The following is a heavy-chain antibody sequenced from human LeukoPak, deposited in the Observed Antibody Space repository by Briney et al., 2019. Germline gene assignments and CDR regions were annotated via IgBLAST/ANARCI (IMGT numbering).Heavy chain of an antibody. V-gene: IGHV4-61*02. CDR3: ARLKYYYDSSGYRAEYFQH. D-gene: IGHD3-22*01. CDR2: IYTSGST. Sequence: PSETLSLTCTVSGGSISSGSYYWSWIRQPAGKGLEWIGRIYTSGSTNYNPSLKSRVTISVYTSKNQFSLKLSSVTAADTAVYCCARLKYYYDSSGYRAEYFQHWGQGTLVTVSS. CDR1: GGSISSGSYY. J-gene: IGHJ1*01.